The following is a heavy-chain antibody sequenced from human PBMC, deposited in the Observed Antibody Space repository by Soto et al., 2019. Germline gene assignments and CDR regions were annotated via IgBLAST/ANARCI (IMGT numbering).Heavy chain of an antibody. Sequence: GGSLRLSCAASGFTFSSYWMHWVRQAPGRGLVWVSRIKTDGSSTNYADSVKGRFTISRDNAKNMLYLQMNSLRPEDTAVYYCTREKFDPWGQGTLVTVSS. J-gene: IGHJ5*02. V-gene: IGHV3-74*01. CDR1: GFTFSSYW. CDR2: IKTDGSST. CDR3: TREKFDP.